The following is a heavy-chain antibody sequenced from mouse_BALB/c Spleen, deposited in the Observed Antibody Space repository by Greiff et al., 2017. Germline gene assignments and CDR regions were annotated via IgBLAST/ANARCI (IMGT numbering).Heavy chain of an antibody. J-gene: IGHJ3*01. V-gene: IGHV1S29*02. Sequence: VQLQQSGPELVKPGASVKISCKASGYSFTDYNMHWVKQSHGKSLEWIGYIYPYNGGTGNNQKFKSKATLTVDNSSSTAYMELRSLTSEDSAVYYCASSNWAWFAYWGQGTLVTVSA. CDR1: GYSFTDYN. D-gene: IGHD4-1*01. CDR3: ASSNWAWFAY. CDR2: IYPYNGGT.